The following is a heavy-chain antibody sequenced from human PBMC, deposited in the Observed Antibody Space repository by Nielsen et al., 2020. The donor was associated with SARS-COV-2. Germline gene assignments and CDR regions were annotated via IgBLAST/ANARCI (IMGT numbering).Heavy chain of an antibody. J-gene: IGHJ3*02. CDR3: ARMCYYDSSGYYGTDAFDI. V-gene: IGHV4-59*13. Sequence: SETLSLTCTVSGGSISSYYWSWIRQPPGKGLEWIGYIYYSGSTNYNPSLKSRVTISVDTSKNQFSLKLSSVTAADTAVYYCARMCYYDSSGYYGTDAFDIWGQGTMVTVSS. CDR2: IYYSGST. D-gene: IGHD3-22*01. CDR1: GGSISSYY.